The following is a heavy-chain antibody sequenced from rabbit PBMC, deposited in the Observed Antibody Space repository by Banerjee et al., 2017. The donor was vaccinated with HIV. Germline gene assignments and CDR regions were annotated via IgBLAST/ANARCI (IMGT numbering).Heavy chain of an antibody. D-gene: IGHD4-1*01. J-gene: IGHJ4*01. CDR3: ARDLAGVIGWNFNL. CDR2: INSNTGNT. Sequence: QEQLEESGGDLVKPEGSLTLTCTASGFSFNNNYVMCWVRQAPGKGLEWIACINSNTGNTVYASWVNGRFTISRSTSLNTVTLQMTSLTAADTASYFCARDLAGVIGWNFNLWGPGTLVTVS. V-gene: IGHV1S47*01. CDR1: GFSFNNNYV.